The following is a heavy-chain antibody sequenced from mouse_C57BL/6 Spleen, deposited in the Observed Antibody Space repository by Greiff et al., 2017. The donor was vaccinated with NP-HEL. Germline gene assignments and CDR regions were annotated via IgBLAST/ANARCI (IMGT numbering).Heavy chain of an antibody. J-gene: IGHJ2*01. CDR3: ARLDYGNEGYFDY. Sequence: QVHVKQPGTELVKPGASVKLSCKASGYTFTSYWMHWVKQRPGQGLEWIGNINPSNGGTNYNEKFKSKATLTVDKSSSTAYMQLSSLTSEDSAVYYCARLDYGNEGYFDYWGQGTTLTVSS. CDR2: INPSNGGT. CDR1: GYTFTSYW. D-gene: IGHD2-1*01. V-gene: IGHV1-53*01.